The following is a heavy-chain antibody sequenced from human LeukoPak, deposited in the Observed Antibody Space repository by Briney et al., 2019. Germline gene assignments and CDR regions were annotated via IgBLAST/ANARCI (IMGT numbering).Heavy chain of an antibody. Sequence: MQXXRQAPGXGLXWMGIINPSGGSTSYTQKFQGRVTMTRDTSTSTVYMELSSLRSEDTAVYYCARGYYYDSSGYYPPFVYWGQGTLVTVSS. D-gene: IGHD3-22*01. J-gene: IGHJ4*02. CDR3: ARGYYYDSSGYYPPFVY. CDR2: INPSGGST. V-gene: IGHV1-46*01.